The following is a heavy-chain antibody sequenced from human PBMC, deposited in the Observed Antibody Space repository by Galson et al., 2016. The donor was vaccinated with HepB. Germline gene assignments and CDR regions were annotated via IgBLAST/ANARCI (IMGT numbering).Heavy chain of an antibody. CDR1: GSTFSDYS. Sequence: SVKVSCKASGSTFSDYSVYWVRQASGQGFEWMGWINPYSGGTHYAQKFQGRLTMTRDRSRTTVNMELNSLRSDDTAVYYCATGRSIHLELFYGMDVWGQGTTVTVSS. CDR3: ATGRSIHLELFYGMDV. D-gene: IGHD1-1*01. J-gene: IGHJ6*02. CDR2: INPYSGGT. V-gene: IGHV1-2*02.